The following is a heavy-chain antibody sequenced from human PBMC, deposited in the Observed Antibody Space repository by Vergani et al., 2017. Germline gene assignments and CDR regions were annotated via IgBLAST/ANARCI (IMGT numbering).Heavy chain of an antibody. CDR1: GGSFSGYY. Sequence: QVQLQQWGAGLLKPSETLSLTCAVYGGSFSGYYWSWIRQPPGKGLEWIGSIYHSGSTYYNPSLKSRVTISVDTSKNQFSLKLSSVTAADTAVYYCARASGGGITIFGVVPCQVDVWGKGTTVTVSS. V-gene: IGHV4-34*01. D-gene: IGHD3-3*01. CDR3: ARASGGGITIFGVVPCQVDV. CDR2: IYHSGST. J-gene: IGHJ6*04.